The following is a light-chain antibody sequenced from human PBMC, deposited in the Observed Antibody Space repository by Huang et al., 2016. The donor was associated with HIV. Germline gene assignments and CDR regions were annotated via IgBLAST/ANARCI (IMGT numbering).Light chain of an antibody. J-gene: IGKJ3*01. V-gene: IGKV3-11*01. CDR1: QSVSSY. CDR2: GAS. CDR3: QQRGNWPFT. Sequence: EIVLTQSPATLSLSPGERATLSCRASQSVSSYLAWYQQKPGQAPRLLSYGASNRATGIPARFTGSGSVTDFTLTISSLEPEDFAVYYCQQRGNWPFTFGPGTKVDIK.